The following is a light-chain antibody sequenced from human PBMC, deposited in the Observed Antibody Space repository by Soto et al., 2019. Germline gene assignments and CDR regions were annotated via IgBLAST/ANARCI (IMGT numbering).Light chain of an antibody. CDR1: GSDVGGYNY. V-gene: IGLV2-14*01. CDR2: EVS. Sequence: QSALTQPASVSGSPGQSITISCSGTGSDVGGYNYVSWFQKYPGKAPKLIIYEVSNRPSGISDRFSGSKSGSTASLTISGLQAEDEADYYCGSYSTRSSFYVFGTGTKLTVL. J-gene: IGLJ1*01. CDR3: GSYSTRSSFYV.